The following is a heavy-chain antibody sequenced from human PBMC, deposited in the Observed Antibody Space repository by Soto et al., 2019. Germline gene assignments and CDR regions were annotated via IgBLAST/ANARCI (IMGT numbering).Heavy chain of an antibody. D-gene: IGHD3-3*01. CDR2: INHSGST. CDR3: ARGHKGYYDFWSGYYYYYYMDV. V-gene: IGHV4-34*01. J-gene: IGHJ6*03. CDR1: GGSFSGYY. Sequence: SETLSLTCAVYGGSFSGYYWSWIRQPPGKGLEWIGGINHSGSTNYNPSLKSRVTISVDTSKNQFSLKLSSVTAADTAVYYCARGHKGYYDFWSGYYYYYYMDVWGKGTTVTVSS.